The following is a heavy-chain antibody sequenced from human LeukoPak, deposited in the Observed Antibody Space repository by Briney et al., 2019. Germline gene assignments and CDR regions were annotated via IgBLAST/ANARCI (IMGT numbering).Heavy chain of an antibody. Sequence: PGGSLRLSCAASGFTFYSYGMTWVRQVPGKGLEWVASISGSGAGTYYAESVKGRFTISRDNSKNTLYLQMNSLRAEDTAVYYCAKAYYYGSGSDLGFDPWGQGTLVTVSS. V-gene: IGHV3-23*01. CDR3: AKAYYYGSGSDLGFDP. J-gene: IGHJ5*02. CDR2: ISGSGAGT. CDR1: GFTFYSYG. D-gene: IGHD3-10*01.